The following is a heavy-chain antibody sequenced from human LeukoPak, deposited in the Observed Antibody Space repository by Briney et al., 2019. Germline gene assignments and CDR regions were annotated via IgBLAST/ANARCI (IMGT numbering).Heavy chain of an antibody. D-gene: IGHD3-10*01. Sequence: SVKVSCKASGYTFTSYGVSWVRQAPGQGLEWMGWISAYNGNTNYAQKLQGRVTMTTDTSTSTAYMELRSLRSDDTAVYYCARDLGYGSGSYYADYWGQGTLVTVSS. CDR1: GYTFTSYG. CDR3: ARDLGYGSGSYYADY. V-gene: IGHV1-18*01. J-gene: IGHJ4*02. CDR2: ISAYNGNT.